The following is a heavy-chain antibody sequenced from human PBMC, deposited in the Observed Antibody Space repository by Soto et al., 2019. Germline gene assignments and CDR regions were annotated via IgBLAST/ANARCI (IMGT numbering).Heavy chain of an antibody. CDR3: ARVGYYGSGSNPRFDY. Sequence: QVQLVQSGAEVKKPGASVKVSCKASGYTFTSYYMHWVRQAPGQGLEWMGIINPSGGSTSYAQKFQGRVTMTRDTSTSTVYMELSSLRSEDTAVYYCARVGYYGSGSNPRFDYWGQGTLVTVSS. V-gene: IGHV1-46*03. J-gene: IGHJ4*02. D-gene: IGHD3-10*01. CDR2: INPSGGST. CDR1: GYTFTSYY.